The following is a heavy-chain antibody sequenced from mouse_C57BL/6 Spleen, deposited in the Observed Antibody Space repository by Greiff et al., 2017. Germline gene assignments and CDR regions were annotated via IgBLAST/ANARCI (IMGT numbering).Heavy chain of an antibody. V-gene: IGHV5-4*01. CDR3: ARAGSNYDWYFDV. CDR1: GFTFSSYA. CDR2: ISDGGSYT. J-gene: IGHJ1*03. Sequence: EVQRVESGGGLVKPGGSLKLSCAASGFTFSSYAMSWVRQTPEKRLEWVATISDGGSYTYYPDNAKNNLYLQMSHLKSEDTAMYYCARAGSNYDWYFDVWGTGTTVTVSS. D-gene: IGHD2-5*01.